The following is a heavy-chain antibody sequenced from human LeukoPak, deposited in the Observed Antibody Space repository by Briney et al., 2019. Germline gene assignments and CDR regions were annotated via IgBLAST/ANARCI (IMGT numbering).Heavy chain of an antibody. V-gene: IGHV3-11*04. CDR2: ISSSGYTI. D-gene: IGHD6-13*01. J-gene: IGHJ6*03. CDR1: GFTVSSNS. Sequence: GGSLRLSCTVSGFTVSSNSMSWVRQAPGKGLEWVSYISSSGYTISYADSVKGRFTISRDNAKKSVFLQMNSLRAEDTAVYYCARAEAAGATMDVWGKGTTVTVSS. CDR3: ARAEAAGATMDV.